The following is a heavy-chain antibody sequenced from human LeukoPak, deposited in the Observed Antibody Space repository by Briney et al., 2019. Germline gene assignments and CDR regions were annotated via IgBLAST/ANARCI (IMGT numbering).Heavy chain of an antibody. CDR3: ASNDPVWHAFDI. CDR2: IYYSGNT. V-gene: IGHV4-39*07. CDR1: GGSINSGDYY. J-gene: IGHJ3*02. D-gene: IGHD2-8*01. Sequence: SETLSLTCTVSGGSINSGDYYWGWIRQPPGKGLEWIGSIYYSGNTYYNPSLKSRVTISVDTSKNQFSLKLSSVTAADTAVYYCASNDPVWHAFDIWGQGTMVTVSS.